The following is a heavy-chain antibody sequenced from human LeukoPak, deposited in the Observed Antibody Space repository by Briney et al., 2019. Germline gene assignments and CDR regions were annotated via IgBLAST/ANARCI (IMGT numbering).Heavy chain of an antibody. CDR3: ARIAGDRDRYNLRFDY. Sequence: GASVKVSCKASGYTFTGYYMHWVRQAPGQGLEWMGWINPNSGGTNYAQKFQGRVTMTRDTSISTAYMELSRLRSDDTAVYYCARIAGDRDRYNLRFDYWGQGTLVTVSS. J-gene: IGHJ4*02. CDR1: GYTFTGYY. CDR2: INPNSGGT. D-gene: IGHD5-24*01. V-gene: IGHV1-2*02.